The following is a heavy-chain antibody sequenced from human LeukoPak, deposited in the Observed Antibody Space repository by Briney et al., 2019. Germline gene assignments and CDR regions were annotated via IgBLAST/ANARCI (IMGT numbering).Heavy chain of an antibody. D-gene: IGHD3-9*01. Sequence: PGGSLRLSCAASGFTFSSYAMSWVRQAPGKGLEWVSAISGSGGSTYYADSVKGRFTISRDNSKNTLYLQMNSLRAEDTAVYYCAFHYDSLTGFDYFDYWGQGTLVTVSS. J-gene: IGHJ4*02. CDR1: GFTFSSYA. CDR2: ISGSGGST. CDR3: AFHYDSLTGFDYFDY. V-gene: IGHV3-23*01.